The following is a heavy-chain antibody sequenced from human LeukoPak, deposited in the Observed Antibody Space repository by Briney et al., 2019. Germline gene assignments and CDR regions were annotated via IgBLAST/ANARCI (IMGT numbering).Heavy chain of an antibody. CDR2: IYSGGST. D-gene: IGHD6-19*01. CDR3: AKGQKYSSGWYSFDY. J-gene: IGHJ4*02. Sequence: GGSLRLSCAASGFTVSSNYMSWVRQAPGKGLEWVSVIYSGGSTYYADSVKGRFTISRDNSKNTLYLQMNSLRAEDTAVYYCAKGQKYSSGWYSFDYWGQGTLVTVSS. CDR1: GFTVSSNY. V-gene: IGHV3-53*01.